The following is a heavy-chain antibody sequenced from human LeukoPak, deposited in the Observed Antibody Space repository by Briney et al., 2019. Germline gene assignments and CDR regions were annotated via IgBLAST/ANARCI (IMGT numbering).Heavy chain of an antibody. J-gene: IGHJ3*02. CDR3: ASDSRLPNAYDI. CDR1: GFTFSSYA. D-gene: IGHD4-11*01. Sequence: PGGSLRLSCAASGFTFSSYAMSWVRQAPGKGLEWVSAISGSGAGTYYADSVKGRLTISRDNSKNTLYLQMNSLRAEDTAVYYCASDSRLPNAYDIWGPGTMVIVSS. CDR2: ISGSGAGT. V-gene: IGHV3-23*01.